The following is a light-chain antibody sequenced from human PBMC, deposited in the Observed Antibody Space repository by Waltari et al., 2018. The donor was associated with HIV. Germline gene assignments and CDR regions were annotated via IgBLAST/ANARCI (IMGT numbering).Light chain of an antibody. CDR2: GNT. J-gene: IGLJ2*01. Sequence: QSVLTQPPSVSGAPGQRVTISCTGSSSNIGAGYDVHWYQQLPGTAPKLLIYGNTNRPAGVPDRFSGSKSGTSVSLAITGLQAEDEADYYCQSYDSSLSAYVVFGGGTKLTVL. V-gene: IGLV1-40*01. CDR3: QSYDSSLSAYVV. CDR1: SSNIGAGYD.